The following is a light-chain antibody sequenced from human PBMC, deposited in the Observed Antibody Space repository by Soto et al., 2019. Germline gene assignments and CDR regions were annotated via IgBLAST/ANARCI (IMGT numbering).Light chain of an antibody. V-gene: IGKV1-5*01. J-gene: IGKJ1*01. CDR2: DAS. Sequence: DIQMTQSPSTLSASVGDRVTITCRASQSISSWLAWYKQKPGKAPKLLIYDASSLESGVPSRFSGSCSGTEFTLTISSLQPDDFATYYCQQYNSYPRTFGQGTKVDIK. CDR3: QQYNSYPRT. CDR1: QSISSW.